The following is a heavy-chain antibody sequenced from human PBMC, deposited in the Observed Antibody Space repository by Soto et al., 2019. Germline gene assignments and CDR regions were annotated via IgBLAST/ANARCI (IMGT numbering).Heavy chain of an antibody. V-gene: IGHV3-9*01. CDR1: GFTFDDYA. CDR3: AKDMVRGGSTSRIFSY. Sequence: GGSLRLSCAASGFTFDDYAMHWVRQAPGKGLEWVSGISWNSGSIGYADSVKGRFTISRDNAKNSLYLQMNSLRAEDTALYYCAKDMVRGGSTSRIFSYWGQGTLVTVSS. CDR2: ISWNSGSI. J-gene: IGHJ4*02. D-gene: IGHD3-10*01.